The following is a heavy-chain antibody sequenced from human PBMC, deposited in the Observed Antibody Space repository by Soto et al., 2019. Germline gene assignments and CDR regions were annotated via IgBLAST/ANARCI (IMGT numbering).Heavy chain of an antibody. CDR2: IYFNVKT. CDR1: GVSISDTSYY. J-gene: IGHJ4*02. CDR3: ARQGSY. V-gene: IGHV4-39*01. Sequence: QLQLQESGPGLVKPSKTLSLTCNVSGVSISDTSYYWGWIRQPPGKGLEWIGTIYFNVKTFYNPALKNRLTISVDTSKNHISLSLTSVTAAATAVYYCARQGSYWGQGTLVAVSS.